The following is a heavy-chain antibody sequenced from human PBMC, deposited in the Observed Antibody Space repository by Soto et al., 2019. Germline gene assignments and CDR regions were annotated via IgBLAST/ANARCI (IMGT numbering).Heavy chain of an antibody. Sequence: QVQLVQSGAEVKKPGASVKVYCKASGYTFTSYDINWVRQATGQGLEWMGWMNPNSGNTGYAQKFQGRVTMTRNTSISTACMELSSLRSEDTAVYYCARLADGYSSSWYQNGYWYFDLWCRGTLVTVSS. J-gene: IGHJ2*01. D-gene: IGHD6-13*01. CDR2: MNPNSGNT. CDR3: ARLADGYSSSWYQNGYWYFDL. V-gene: IGHV1-8*01. CDR1: GYTFTSYD.